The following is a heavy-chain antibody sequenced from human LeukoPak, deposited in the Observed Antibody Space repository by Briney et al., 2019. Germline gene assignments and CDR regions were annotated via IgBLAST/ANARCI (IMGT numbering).Heavy chain of an antibody. CDR3: ARDSRYSYGSRDY. J-gene: IGHJ4*02. Sequence: GASVKVSCKASGYTFTSYDINWVRQATGQGLEWMGWMNPNSGNTGYAQKFQGRVTMTRNTSISTAYMELSSLRSEDTAVYYCARDSRYSYGSRDYWGQGTLVTVSS. CDR1: GYTFTSYD. CDR2: MNPNSGNT. V-gene: IGHV1-8*01. D-gene: IGHD5-18*01.